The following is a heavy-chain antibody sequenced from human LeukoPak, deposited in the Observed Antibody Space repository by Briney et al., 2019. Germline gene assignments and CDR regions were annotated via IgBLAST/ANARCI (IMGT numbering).Heavy chain of an antibody. CDR1: GFTFSTSW. V-gene: IGHV3-7*01. J-gene: IGHJ3*02. Sequence: GGSLRLSCAASGFTFSTSWMHWVRQAPGKGLEWVANIKQDGSEKYYVDSVKGRFTISRDNAKNSLYLQMNSLRAEDSAVYYCARTYQLLYDDAFDIWGQGTMVTVSS. D-gene: IGHD2-2*02. CDR3: ARTYQLLYDDAFDI. CDR2: IKQDGSEK.